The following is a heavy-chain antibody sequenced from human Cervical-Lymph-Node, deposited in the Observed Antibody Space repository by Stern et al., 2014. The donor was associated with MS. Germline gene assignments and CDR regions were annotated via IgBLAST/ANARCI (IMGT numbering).Heavy chain of an antibody. V-gene: IGHV4-34*01. Sequence: QVQLQQWGAGLLKPSETLSLTCAVYGGSFSGYYWSWIRQPPGKGLEWIGEIYHSGSATYTPSLKSRVTISVDTSKNQFSLNLSSVTAADTAVYYCARGNWFDPWGQGTLVTVSS. CDR1: GGSFSGYY. CDR2: IYHSGSA. J-gene: IGHJ5*02. CDR3: ARGNWFDP.